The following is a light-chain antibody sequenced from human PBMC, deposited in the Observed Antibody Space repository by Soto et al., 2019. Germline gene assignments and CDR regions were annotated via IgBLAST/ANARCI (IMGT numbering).Light chain of an antibody. CDR1: SSDVGGYNY. CDR3: CSYAGSYPVV. J-gene: IGLJ2*01. CDR2: DVS. V-gene: IGLV2-11*01. Sequence: ALTQPRSVSGSPGQSVTISCTGTSSDVGGYNYVSWYQQHPGKAPKLMIYDVSKRPSGVPDRFSGSKSGNTASLTISGLQAEDEADYYCCSYAGSYPVVFGGGTKLTVL.